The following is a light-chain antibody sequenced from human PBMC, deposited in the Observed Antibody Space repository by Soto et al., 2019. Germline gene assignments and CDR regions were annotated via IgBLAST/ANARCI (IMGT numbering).Light chain of an antibody. CDR1: QTLSSW. CDR3: QQYTSYSLT. J-gene: IGKJ4*01. V-gene: IGKV1-5*01. CDR2: DVS. Sequence: DIQMTQSPSTLSASVGDRVNITCRASQTLSSWLAWYQQKPGKAPKLLIYDVSNLESGVPSRFSGSGSGTEFTLTISSLQPDDFATDYCQQYTSYSLTFGGGTKVEIK.